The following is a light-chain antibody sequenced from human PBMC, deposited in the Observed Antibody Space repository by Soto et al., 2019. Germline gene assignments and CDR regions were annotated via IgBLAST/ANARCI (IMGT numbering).Light chain of an antibody. J-gene: IGKJ1*01. CDR1: QGISNN. CDR2: AAS. Sequence: DIQMTQSPSSLSASVGDRVTITCRASQGISNNLAWYQQKPGRVPTLLISAASILQSGVPPRFSGSGSGTDFTLTITSLQPEDVGTFYCQRYTHGSTFGQGTKVEI. V-gene: IGKV1-27*01. CDR3: QRYTHGST.